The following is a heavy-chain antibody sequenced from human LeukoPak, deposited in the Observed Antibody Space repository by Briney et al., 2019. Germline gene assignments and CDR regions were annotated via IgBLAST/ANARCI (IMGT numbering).Heavy chain of an antibody. D-gene: IGHD3-9*01. CDR2: ISHSGST. V-gene: IGHV4-34*01. J-gene: IGHJ6*04. CDR1: GGSFSGYY. Sequence: SETLSLTCAVYGGSFSGYYWSWIRQPPGKGLEWIGEISHSGSTNYNPSLKSRVTISVDTSKNQFSLKLSSVTAADTAVYYCARGVSRYFDWLPNYGMDVWGKGTTVTVSS. CDR3: ARGVSRYFDWLPNYGMDV.